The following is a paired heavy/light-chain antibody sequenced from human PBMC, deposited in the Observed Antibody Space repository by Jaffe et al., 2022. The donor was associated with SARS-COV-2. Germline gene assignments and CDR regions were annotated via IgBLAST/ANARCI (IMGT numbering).Light chain of an antibody. Sequence: DIVMTQSPDSLAVSLGERATINCKSSQSVLYSSNNKNYLAWYQQKPGQPPKLLIYWASTRESGVPDRFSGSGSGTDFTLTISSLQAEDVAVYYCQQYYSTPPSFGQGTKVEIK. J-gene: IGKJ1*01. V-gene: IGKV4-1*01. CDR1: QSVLYSSNNKNY. CDR3: QQYYSTPPS. CDR2: WAS.
Heavy chain of an antibody. J-gene: IGHJ6*02. Sequence: QVQLQQWGAGLLKPSETLSLTCAVYGGSFSGYYWSWIRQPPGKGLEWIGEINHSGSTNYNPSLKSRVTISVDTSKNQFSLKLSSVTAADTAVYYCARGTTRVMTTVTQSSVMDVWGQGTTVTVSS. CDR2: INHSGST. CDR3: ARGTTRVMTTVTQSSVMDV. V-gene: IGHV4-34*01. D-gene: IGHD4-4*01. CDR1: GGSFSGYY.